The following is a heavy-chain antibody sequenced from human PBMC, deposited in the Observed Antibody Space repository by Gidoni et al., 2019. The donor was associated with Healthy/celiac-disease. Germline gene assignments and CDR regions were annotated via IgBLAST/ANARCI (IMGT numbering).Heavy chain of an antibody. D-gene: IGHD3-22*01. Sequence: EVQLVQSGAEVKKPGESLKISCKGSGYSFTSYWIGWVRQMPGKGLEWMGIIYPGDSDTRYSPSFQGQVTISADKSISTAYLQWSSLKASDTAMYYCARPHYYDSSGYYYVDAFDIWGQGTMVTVSS. CDR2: IYPGDSDT. J-gene: IGHJ3*02. CDR1: GYSFTSYW. V-gene: IGHV5-51*01. CDR3: ARPHYYDSSGYYYVDAFDI.